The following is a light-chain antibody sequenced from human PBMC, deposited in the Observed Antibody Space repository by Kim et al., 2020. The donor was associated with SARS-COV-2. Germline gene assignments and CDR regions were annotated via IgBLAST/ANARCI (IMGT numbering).Light chain of an antibody. Sequence: QSALTQPAAVSGSPGQSITISCTGTSSDVGGYNYVSLYQEHPGKAPKLMIYDVSKRPPGVSNRFSGTKSGNTASLTISGLQAEHEADYYCSSYTSSSTLVFGGGTQMTVL. CDR2: DVS. CDR3: SSYTSSSTLV. V-gene: IGLV2-14*01. CDR1: SSDVGGYNY. J-gene: IGLJ3*02.